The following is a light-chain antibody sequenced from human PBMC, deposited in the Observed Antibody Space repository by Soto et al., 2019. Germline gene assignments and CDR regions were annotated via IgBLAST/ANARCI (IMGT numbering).Light chain of an antibody. CDR3: SSYTGSSTNTVV. CDR1: GSDVGKYNY. CDR2: EVS. J-gene: IGLJ2*01. Sequence: QSALTQPASVSGSPGQSITISCTGTGSDVGKYNYVPWYQQHPAKAPKLMIFEVSNRPSGVSNRFSGSKSGNTASLTISGLQAEDEADYYCSSYTGSSTNTVVFGGGTKLTVL. V-gene: IGLV2-14*01.